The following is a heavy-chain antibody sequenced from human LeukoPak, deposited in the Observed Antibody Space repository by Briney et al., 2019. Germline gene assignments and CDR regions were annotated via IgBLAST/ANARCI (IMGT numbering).Heavy chain of an antibody. D-gene: IGHD6-13*01. J-gene: IGHJ4*02. CDR3: ARGLLPSIAAAGTGWYFDY. CDR2: IIPIFGTA. Sequence: ASVKVSCKASGGTFSSYAISWVRQAPGQGLEWMGGIIPIFGTANYAQKFQGRVTITMNTSIRTAYMELGSLRSEDTAVYYCARGLLPSIAAAGTGWYFDYWGQGTLVTVSS. CDR1: GGTFSSYA. V-gene: IGHV1-69*05.